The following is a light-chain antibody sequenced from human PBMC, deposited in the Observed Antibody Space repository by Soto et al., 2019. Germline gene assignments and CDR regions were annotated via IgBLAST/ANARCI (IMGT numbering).Light chain of an antibody. V-gene: IGLV1-44*01. CDR3: ATWDDRLNGYV. CDR1: SSNIGSNT. CDR2: NNN. J-gene: IGLJ1*01. Sequence: QSVLTQPPSASGTPGQRVTISCSGSSSNIGSNTVDWYQQLPGTAPKLLIYNNNQRPSGVPVRFSGSKSGTSASLAISGLQSEDEAYYYCATWDDRLNGYVFGTGTKLTVL.